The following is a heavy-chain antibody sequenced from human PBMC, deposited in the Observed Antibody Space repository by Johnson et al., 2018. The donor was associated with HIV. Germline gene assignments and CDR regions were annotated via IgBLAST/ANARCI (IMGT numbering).Heavy chain of an antibody. CDR1: GFTFRSYW. CDR3: ARVAWFAFEL. CDR2: INLDGSEK. J-gene: IGHJ3*01. Sequence: VQLVESGGGLVQPGGSLRLSCAASGFTFRSYWMSWVRQAPGTGLEWVANINLDGSEKNYVDSVKGRFTISRDNAKNSLYLQMNSLRVEDTAVYYCARVAWFAFELWGQGTMVTVSS. V-gene: IGHV3-7*05. D-gene: IGHD3-10*01.